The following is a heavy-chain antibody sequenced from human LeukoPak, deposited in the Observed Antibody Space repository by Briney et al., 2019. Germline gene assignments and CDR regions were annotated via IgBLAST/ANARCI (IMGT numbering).Heavy chain of an antibody. Sequence: RPGGSLRLSCAASGFTFDDYGMSWVRQAPGKGLEWVSGINWNGGSTGYADSVKGRFTISRDNAKNSLYLQMNSLRAEDTASYYCARRGYSGFEGDYWGQGTLVTVSS. CDR3: ARRGYSGFEGDY. J-gene: IGHJ4*02. V-gene: IGHV3-20*04. CDR2: INWNGGST. D-gene: IGHD5-12*01. CDR1: GFTFDDYG.